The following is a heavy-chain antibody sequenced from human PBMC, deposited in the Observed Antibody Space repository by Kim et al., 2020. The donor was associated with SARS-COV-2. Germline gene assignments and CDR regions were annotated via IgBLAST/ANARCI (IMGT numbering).Heavy chain of an antibody. D-gene: IGHD6-19*01. CDR2: NT. J-gene: IGHJ4*02. CDR3: AREAVAGSFDY. Sequence: NTRYSQKCQGRVSITRDTSATTAYWELSGLRSEDTAVYYCAREAVAGSFDYWGQGTLVTVSS. V-gene: IGHV1-3*01.